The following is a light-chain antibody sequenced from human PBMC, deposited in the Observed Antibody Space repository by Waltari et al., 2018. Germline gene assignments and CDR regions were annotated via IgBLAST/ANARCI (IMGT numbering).Light chain of an antibody. CDR2: DAF. Sequence: IVLTQSPATLSLSPGERAALSCRASQRVSSYLAWDQQKPGQAPRLLIYDAFNRATGIPARFSGSGSGTDFTLTITSLEPEDSAVYYCQHRSSWPLTFGGGTKVEI. V-gene: IGKV3-11*01. CDR1: QRVSSY. J-gene: IGKJ4*02. CDR3: QHRSSWPLT.